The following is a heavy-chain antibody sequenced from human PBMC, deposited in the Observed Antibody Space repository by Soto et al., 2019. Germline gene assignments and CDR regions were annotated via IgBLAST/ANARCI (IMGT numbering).Heavy chain of an antibody. J-gene: IGHJ4*02. Sequence: GGSLRLSCAASGFTLDNGMTWVRQAPGKGLEWISTIDYSGANTHYADSVKGRFTISRDKSRNTVALQMSNLRAKDTALYYCVSWVSAHFDNWGQGTLVTVSS. V-gene: IGHV3-23*01. D-gene: IGHD2-8*01. CDR1: GFTLDNG. CDR2: IDYSGANT. CDR3: VSWVSAHFDN.